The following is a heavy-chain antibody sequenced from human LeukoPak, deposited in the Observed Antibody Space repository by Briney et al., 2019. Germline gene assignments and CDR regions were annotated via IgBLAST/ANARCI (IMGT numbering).Heavy chain of an antibody. CDR3: ARGQEFDDGVFDS. D-gene: IGHD1-1*01. Sequence: GGSLRLSCAASGFSFSSFAMTWVRQAPGKGLEWVSTIRSNGATAYNADSVKGRFTISRDSSKNTLYLQMNSLRVEDTAIYYCARGQEFDDGVFDSWGQGTLVTASS. CDR1: GFSFSSFA. CDR2: IRSNGATA. J-gene: IGHJ4*02. V-gene: IGHV3-23*01.